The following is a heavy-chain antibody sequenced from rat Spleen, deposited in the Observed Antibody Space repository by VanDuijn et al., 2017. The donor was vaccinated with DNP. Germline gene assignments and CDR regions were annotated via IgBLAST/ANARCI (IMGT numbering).Heavy chain of an antibody. CDR1: GFSLTSYG. J-gene: IGHJ2*01. CDR3: TRESALFDY. V-gene: IGHV2S8*01. Sequence: QVQLKESGPGLVQPSRTLSLTCTVSGFSLTSYGVSWVRQPPGKGLEWIAAISNGGSTYYNLALKSRLSISRDTSKSQVFLKMNSLQTEDTGIYFCTRESALFDYWGQGVMVTVSS. CDR2: ISNGGST.